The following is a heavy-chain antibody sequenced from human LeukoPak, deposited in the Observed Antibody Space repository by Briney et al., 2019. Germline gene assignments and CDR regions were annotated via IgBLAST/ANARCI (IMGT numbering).Heavy chain of an antibody. Sequence: GGSLRLSCAASGFTFNNYAMSWVRQAAGKGLEWVAVISYDGSNKYYADSVKGRFTISRDNSKNTLYLQMNSLRAEDTAVYYCAREGPGVGFDPWGQGTLVTVSS. CDR2: ISYDGSNK. CDR1: GFTFNNYA. J-gene: IGHJ5*02. V-gene: IGHV3-30-3*01. CDR3: AREGPGVGFDP. D-gene: IGHD3-10*01.